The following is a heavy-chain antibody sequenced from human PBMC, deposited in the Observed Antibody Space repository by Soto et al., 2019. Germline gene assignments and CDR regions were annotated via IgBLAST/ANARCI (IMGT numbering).Heavy chain of an antibody. CDR3: ARKSSNWPYYYYYGMDV. CDR2: IYYSGST. V-gene: IGHV4-31*03. J-gene: IGHJ6*04. D-gene: IGHD7-27*01. CDR1: GGSISSGGYY. Sequence: SETLSLTCTVSGGSISSGGYYWSWIRQHPGKGLEWIGYIYYSGSTYYNPSLKSRVTISVDTSKNQFSLKLSSVTAADTAVYYCARKSSNWPYYYYYGMDVWCKGTTATV.